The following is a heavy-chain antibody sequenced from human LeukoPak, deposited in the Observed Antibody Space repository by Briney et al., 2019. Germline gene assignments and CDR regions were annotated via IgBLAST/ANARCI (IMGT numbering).Heavy chain of an antibody. CDR2: IKYDGSEK. D-gene: IGHD1-26*01. V-gene: IGHV3-7*05. CDR1: GFTCRASV. CDR3: ARDQVGAGPPPAFDY. J-gene: IGHJ4*02. Sequence: PGGSLRLSCAACGFTCRASVMVWVVQAPGKELEGVANIKYDGSEKYHVDSVKGRFTISRDNAKNSLYLQMNSLRAEDTAVYYCARDQVGAGPPPAFDYWGQGTLVTVSS.